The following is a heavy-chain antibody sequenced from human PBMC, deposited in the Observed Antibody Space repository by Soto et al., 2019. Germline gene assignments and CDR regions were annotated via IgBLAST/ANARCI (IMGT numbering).Heavy chain of an antibody. CDR2: IYYSGST. J-gene: IGHJ5*02. CDR1: GGSISSGDYY. D-gene: IGHD6-19*01. CDR3: ARLAGSYNWFDP. Sequence: TLSLTCSVSGGSISSGDYYWSWIRQPPGKGLEWIGYIYYSGSTYYNPSLKSRVTISVDTSKNQFSLKLSSVTAADTAVYYCARLAGSYNWFDPWGQGTLVTLSS. V-gene: IGHV4-30-4*01.